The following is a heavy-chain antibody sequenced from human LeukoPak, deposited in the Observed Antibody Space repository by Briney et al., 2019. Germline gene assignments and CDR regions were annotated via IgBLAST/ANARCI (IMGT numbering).Heavy chain of an antibody. J-gene: IGHJ3*02. V-gene: IGHV1-18*01. CDR1: GYTFTIYG. Sequence: GASVRVSSTPSGYTFTIYGISWVRQARGEGLEWMGWISAYNGDTNYAQKLHGRVTMTTDTSTSTAYMVLRSLRSDDTAVYYCARDLVGYSSGRDAFDIWGQGTMVTVSS. CDR3: ARDLVGYSSGRDAFDI. D-gene: IGHD6-19*01. CDR2: ISAYNGDT.